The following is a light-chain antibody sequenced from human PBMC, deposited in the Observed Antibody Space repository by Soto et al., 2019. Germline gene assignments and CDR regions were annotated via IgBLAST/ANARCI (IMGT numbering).Light chain of an antibody. CDR2: AAS. V-gene: IGKV1-27*01. CDR1: QGIDNY. Sequence: DMQMTQSPCSLSASVEDRVTITCRASQGIDNYLAWYQQKPGKVPKLLIYAASTLQSGVPSRFSGSGSGTDFTLPISSLQPEDVATYYGQKYNSAPYTFGQGTKVEIK. J-gene: IGKJ2*01. CDR3: QKYNSAPYT.